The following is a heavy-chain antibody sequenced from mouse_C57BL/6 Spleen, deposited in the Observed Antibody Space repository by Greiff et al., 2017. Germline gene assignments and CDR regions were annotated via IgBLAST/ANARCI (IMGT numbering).Heavy chain of an antibody. V-gene: IGHV1-52*01. J-gene: IGHJ3*01. CDR1: GYTFTSYW. CDR3: ARGNYSSGTY. CDR2: IDPSDSET. Sequence: QVQLQQPGAELVRPGSSVKLSCKASGYTFTSYWMHWVKQRPIQGLEWIGNIDPSDSETHYNQKFKDKATLTVDKSSSTAYMQLSSLTSEDSAVYYCARGNYSSGTYWGQGTLVTVSA. D-gene: IGHD1-1*01.